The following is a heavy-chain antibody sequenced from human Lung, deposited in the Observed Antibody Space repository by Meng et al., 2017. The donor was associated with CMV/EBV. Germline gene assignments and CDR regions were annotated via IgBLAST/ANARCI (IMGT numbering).Heavy chain of an antibody. CDR3: VRGKAWFLDLYGMDV. J-gene: IGHJ6*02. V-gene: IGHV3-13*01. CDR2: ITSDGDT. Sequence: GESXKISCAASGFTFSSYDMYWVRQGTGKGLEWVSHITSDGDTFYTGSVKGRITISREHAKNSLYLEMNSLRAGDTAVYYCVRGKAWFLDLYGMDVWGQGXTVTVSS. CDR1: GFTFSSYD. D-gene: IGHD3/OR15-3a*01.